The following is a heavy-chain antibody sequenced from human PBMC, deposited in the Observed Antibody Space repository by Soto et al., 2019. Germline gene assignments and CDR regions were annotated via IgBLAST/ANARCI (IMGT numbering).Heavy chain of an antibody. CDR1: GFTFSSYA. CDR3: AKTALANYYDSSGPIDY. D-gene: IGHD3-22*01. J-gene: IGHJ4*02. V-gene: IGHV3-23*01. CDR2: ISGSGGST. Sequence: GGSLRLSCAASGFTFSSYAMSWVRQAPGKGLEWVSAISGSGGSTYYADSVKGRFTISRDNSKNTLYLQMNSLRAEDTAVYYCAKTALANYYDSSGPIDYWGQGTLVTVSS.